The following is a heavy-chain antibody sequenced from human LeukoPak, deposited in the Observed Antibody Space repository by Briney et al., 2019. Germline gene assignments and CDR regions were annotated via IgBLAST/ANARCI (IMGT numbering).Heavy chain of an antibody. CDR3: ARDRVVVPAAFDY. J-gene: IGHJ4*02. CDR2: INPNSGGT. D-gene: IGHD2-2*01. CDR1: GYTFTGYY. Sequence: ASVKVSCTASGYTFTGYYMHWVRQAPGQGLEWMAWINPNSGGTNYAQKLRGRVTMTRDTSISTAYMELSRLRSGDTAVYYCARDRVVVPAAFDYWGQGTLVTVSS. V-gene: IGHV1-2*02.